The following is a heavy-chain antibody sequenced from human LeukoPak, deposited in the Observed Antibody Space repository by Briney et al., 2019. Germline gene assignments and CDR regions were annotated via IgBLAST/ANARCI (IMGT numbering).Heavy chain of an antibody. J-gene: IGHJ4*02. D-gene: IGHD1-26*01. CDR3: ATSLEVGVFDY. V-gene: IGHV1-24*01. Sequence: ASVKVSCKLSGYALTELCMHWVRQAPGKGLEWVGGFDPEDGETIYAQKFQGRVTMTEDTSTDTAYMELSSLRSEDTAVYYCATSLEVGVFDYWGQGTLVTVSS. CDR2: FDPEDGET. CDR1: GYALTELC.